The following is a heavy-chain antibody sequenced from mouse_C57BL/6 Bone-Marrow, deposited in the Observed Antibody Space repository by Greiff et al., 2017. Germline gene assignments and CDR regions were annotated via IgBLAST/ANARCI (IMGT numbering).Heavy chain of an antibody. J-gene: IGHJ1*03. D-gene: IGHD2-3*01. CDR2: ISNLAYSI. Sequence: EVMLVESGGGLVQPGGSLKLSCAASGFTFSDYGMAWVRQAPRKGPEWVAFISNLAYSIYYADTVTGRFPISRENAKNTLYLEMSSLRSEDTAMYYCARGGIYDGYYDWYFDVWGTGTTVTVSS. CDR1: GFTFSDYG. V-gene: IGHV5-15*04. CDR3: ARGGIYDGYYDWYFDV.